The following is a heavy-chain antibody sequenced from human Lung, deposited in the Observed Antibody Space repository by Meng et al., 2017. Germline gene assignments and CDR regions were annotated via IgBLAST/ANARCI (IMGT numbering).Heavy chain of an antibody. CDR3: AKALGWGSSPDY. CDR2: INPNSGGT. Sequence: QVQLGQSGADVKKPGASVKVSCKASGYTFTAYYIHWVRQAPGQGLEWMGRINPNSGGTNFAQKFQGRVIMTRDTSISTAYMELSSLGFDDTAVYYCAKALGWGSSPDYWGQGILVTVSS. V-gene: IGHV1-2*06. CDR1: GYTFTAYY. J-gene: IGHJ4*02. D-gene: IGHD2-21*01.